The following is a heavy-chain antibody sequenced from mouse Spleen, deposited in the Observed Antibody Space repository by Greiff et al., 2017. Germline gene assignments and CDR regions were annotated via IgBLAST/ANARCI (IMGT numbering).Heavy chain of an antibody. CDR1: GYTFTDYE. Sequence: QVQLQQSGAELVRPGASVTLSCKASGYTFTDYEMHWVKQTPVHGLEWIGAIDPETGGTAYNQKFKGKAILTADKSSSTAYMELRSLTSEDSAVYYCTREGATGTTFDYWGQGTTLTVSS. CDR2: IDPETGGT. J-gene: IGHJ2*01. D-gene: IGHD4-1*02. V-gene: IGHV1-15*01. CDR3: TREGATGTTFDY.